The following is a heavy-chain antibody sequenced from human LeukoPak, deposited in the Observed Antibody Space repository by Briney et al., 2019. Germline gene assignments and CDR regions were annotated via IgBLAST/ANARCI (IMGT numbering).Heavy chain of an antibody. V-gene: IGHV3-23*01. D-gene: IGHD6-25*01. CDR1: GFTFSAYV. Sequence: PGGSLRLSCAASGFTFSAYVMSWVRQAPGKGLEGVSSISGSAGSIYYAGSVKGRFTISRDNSRNTLYLQMNSLRAEDTAVYYCARSGGLQKFDYWGQGTLVTVSS. J-gene: IGHJ4*02. CDR2: ISGSAGSI. CDR3: ARSGGLQKFDY.